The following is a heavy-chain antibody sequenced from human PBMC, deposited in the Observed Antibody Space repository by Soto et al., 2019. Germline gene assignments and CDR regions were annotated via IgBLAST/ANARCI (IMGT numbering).Heavy chain of an antibody. J-gene: IGHJ3*02. Sequence: ASVKVSCKVSGYTLTELSMHWVRQAPGKGLEWMGGFDPEDGETIYAQKFQGRVTMTEDTSTDTAYMELSSLRSEDTAVYYCATGGDRGGETDAFDIWGQGTMVTVSS. CDR2: FDPEDGET. D-gene: IGHD3-10*01. CDR1: GYTLTELS. CDR3: ATGGDRGGETDAFDI. V-gene: IGHV1-24*01.